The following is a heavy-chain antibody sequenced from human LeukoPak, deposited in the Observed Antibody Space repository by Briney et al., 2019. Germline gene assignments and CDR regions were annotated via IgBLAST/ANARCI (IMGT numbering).Heavy chain of an antibody. V-gene: IGHV4-31*03. CDR2: IYYSGST. J-gene: IGHJ3*02. Sequence: SETLSLTCTVSGGSISSGGYYWSWIRQHPGKGLEWIGYIYYSGSTYYNPSLKSRVTISVDTSKNQFSLKLSSVTAADTAVYYCARDQAPDYEGAFDIWGQGTMVTVSS. CDR1: GGSISSGGYY. D-gene: IGHD3-22*01. CDR3: ARDQAPDYEGAFDI.